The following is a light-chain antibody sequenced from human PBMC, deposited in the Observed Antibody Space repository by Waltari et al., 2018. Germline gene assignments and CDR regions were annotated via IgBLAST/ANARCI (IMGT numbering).Light chain of an antibody. CDR3: QQGSILPLT. CDR2: DTS. Sequence: SPATLSLSAGERATLSCRASQSVFNYLAWYQQKRGQAPRLLIYDTSKRATGIPARFSGSGSGTDFTLTISNLEADDFALYYCQQGSILPLTFGGGTKVEIK. CDR1: QSVFNY. J-gene: IGKJ4*01. V-gene: IGKV3-11*01.